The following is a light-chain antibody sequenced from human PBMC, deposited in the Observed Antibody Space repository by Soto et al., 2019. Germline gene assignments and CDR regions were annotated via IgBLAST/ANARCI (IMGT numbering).Light chain of an antibody. CDR3: QQYNNGPPGRLLT. Sequence: EIVMTQSPATLSVSPGERATLSCRASQSVSSNLAWYQQKPGQAPRRLIYGASTRATGIPARFSGSGSGTEFTRTISSLQSEDFAVCYCQQYNNGPPGRLLTFGGGTKVEIK. J-gene: IGKJ4*01. CDR2: GAS. CDR1: QSVSSN. V-gene: IGKV3-15*01.